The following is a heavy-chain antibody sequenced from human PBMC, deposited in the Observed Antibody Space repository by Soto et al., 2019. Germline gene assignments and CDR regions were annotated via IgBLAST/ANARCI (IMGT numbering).Heavy chain of an antibody. V-gene: IGHV3-23*01. CDR1: GFIFRNYA. J-gene: IGHJ3*02. Sequence: GGSLRLSCAASGFIFRNYAMSWVRQSPGKGPEWVSSIGGPGTDTYYTDSVKGRFTVSRDNSVSTLFLQMNGLRVEDTAVYYCVKDRIKHTSVWDPFDIWGQASMVTVSS. D-gene: IGHD2-15*01. CDR2: IGGPGTDT. CDR3: VKDRIKHTSVWDPFDI.